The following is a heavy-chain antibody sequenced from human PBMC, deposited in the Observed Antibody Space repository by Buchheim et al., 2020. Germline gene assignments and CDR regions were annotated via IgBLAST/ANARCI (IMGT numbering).Heavy chain of an antibody. CDR3: ARVVVDTAIVLYYYYGMDV. Sequence: QVQLQQWGAGLLKPSETLSLTCAVYGGSFSGYYWSWIRQPPGKGLEWIGEINHSGSTNYNPSLKSRVTISVDTSKNQFSLQLSSVTAADTAVYYCARVVVDTAIVLYYYYGMDVWSQGTT. V-gene: IGHV4-34*01. CDR1: GGSFSGYY. J-gene: IGHJ6*02. D-gene: IGHD5-18*01. CDR2: INHSGST.